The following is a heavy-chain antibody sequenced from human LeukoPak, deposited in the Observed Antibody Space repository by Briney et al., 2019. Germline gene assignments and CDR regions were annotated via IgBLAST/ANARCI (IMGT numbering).Heavy chain of an antibody. CDR2: IAYTGST. CDR3: TLMLRGVID. D-gene: IGHD3-10*01. V-gene: IGHV4-31*03. Sequence: SETLSLTCSVSGGSISSADYYWSWIRQHPEKGLEWIGCIAYTGSTYYNPSLKSRVSISADTSTNQFSLKLSSVTAADTAVYYCTLMLRGVIDWGQGTLVTVS. J-gene: IGHJ4*02. CDR1: GGSISSADYY.